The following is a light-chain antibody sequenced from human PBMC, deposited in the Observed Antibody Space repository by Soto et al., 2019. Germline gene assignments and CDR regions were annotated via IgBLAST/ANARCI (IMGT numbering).Light chain of an antibody. CDR1: QTISSW. CDR2: KAS. J-gene: IGKJ1*01. V-gene: IGKV1-5*03. Sequence: DIQMTQSPSTLSGSVGDRVTLTCRASQTISSWLAWYQQKPGKAPKLLIYKASTLKSGVPSRFSGSGSGTEFTLTISSLQPEDFATYYCLQHNSYPRTFGQGTKVDIK. CDR3: LQHNSYPRT.